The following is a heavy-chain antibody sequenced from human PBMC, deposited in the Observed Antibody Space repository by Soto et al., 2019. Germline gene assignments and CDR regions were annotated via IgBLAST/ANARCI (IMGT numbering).Heavy chain of an antibody. CDR2: ISSSGSTI. D-gene: IGHD3-3*01. V-gene: IGHV3-11*01. Sequence: VGSLRLSCAASGFTFSDYYMSWIRQAPGKGLEWVSYISSSGSTIYYADSVKGRFTISRDNAKNSLYLQMNSLRAEDTAVYYCARDRITIFGVVIIYYGMDVWGQGTTVTSP. J-gene: IGHJ6*02. CDR3: ARDRITIFGVVIIYYGMDV. CDR1: GFTFSDYY.